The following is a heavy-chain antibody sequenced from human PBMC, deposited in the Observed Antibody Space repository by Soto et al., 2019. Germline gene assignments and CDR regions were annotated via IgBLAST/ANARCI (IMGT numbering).Heavy chain of an antibody. V-gene: IGHV1-18*01. J-gene: IGHJ4*02. CDR2: ISTYNGDT. D-gene: IGHD3-9*01. CDR1: AYTFTNYG. Sequence: QVQVVQSGGEVKKPGASVRVSCKASAYTFTNYGISWVRQAPGQGLEWMGWISTYNGDTKYARNLQGRVTMTTDTSTSTAYMELRSLRYDDTAMYYCARDMNSWLRADYWGQGSLVTVSS. CDR3: ARDMNSWLRADY.